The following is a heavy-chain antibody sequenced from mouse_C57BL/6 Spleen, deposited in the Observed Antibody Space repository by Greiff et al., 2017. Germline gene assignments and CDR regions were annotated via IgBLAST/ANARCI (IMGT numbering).Heavy chain of an antibody. J-gene: IGHJ3*01. CDR2: IDPSDSYT. V-gene: IGHV1-59*01. D-gene: IGHD1-1*01. CDR1: GYTFTSYW. CDR3: ARTLITTVVEFAY. Sequence: VQLQQPGAELVRPGTSVKLSCKASGYTFTSYWMHWVKQRPGQGLEWIGVIDPSDSYTNYNQKFKGKATLTVDTSSSTAYMQLSSLTSEDSAVYYCARTLITTVVEFAYWGQGTLVTVSA.